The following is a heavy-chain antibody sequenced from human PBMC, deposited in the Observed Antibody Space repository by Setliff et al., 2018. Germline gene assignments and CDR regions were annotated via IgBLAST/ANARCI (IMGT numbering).Heavy chain of an antibody. CDR2: IRHDESDI. J-gene: IGHJ1*01. CDR1: GFTFRGFA. D-gene: IGHD2-21*02. CDR3: VRDSSADYYDNDYFKY. Sequence: GGSLRLSCAASGFTFRGFAMHWVRQAPGKGLGWVAFIRHDESDIYYTNSVKGRFTVSRDNSKNTLYLQMNILRPEDTALYCCVRDSSADYYDNDYFKYWGQGALVTVSS. V-gene: IGHV3-30*02.